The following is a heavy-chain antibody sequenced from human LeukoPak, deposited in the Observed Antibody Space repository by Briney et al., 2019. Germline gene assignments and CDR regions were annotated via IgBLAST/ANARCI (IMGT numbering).Heavy chain of an antibody. Sequence: ASVKVSCKASGYTFTSYGISWVRQAPGQGLEWMGWISAYNGNTNYAQKLQGRVTMTTDTSTSTAYMELRSLRSDDTAVYYCAREMGRRLGYCSSSRCYSRAFDIWGQGTMVTVSS. V-gene: IGHV1-18*01. CDR3: AREMGRRLGYCSSSRCYSRAFDI. D-gene: IGHD2-2*01. CDR1: GYTFTSYG. J-gene: IGHJ3*02. CDR2: ISAYNGNT.